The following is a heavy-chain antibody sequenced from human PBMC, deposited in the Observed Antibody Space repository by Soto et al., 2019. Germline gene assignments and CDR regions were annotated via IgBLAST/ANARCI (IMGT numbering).Heavy chain of an antibody. CDR2: IIPILTTP. Sequence: QVQLVQSGAEVKKTGSSVKVSCKASGGTFSIYGFSWVRQAPGQGPEWIGGIIPILTTPNYAQKFQGRVTIVADESTTTVYMELSSLKFEDTAVYYCATSVGIAPTCEDGMDVWSQGTSVTVSS. V-gene: IGHV1-69*01. J-gene: IGHJ6*02. CDR3: ATSVGIAPTCEDGMDV. CDR1: GGTFSIYG. D-gene: IGHD6-13*01.